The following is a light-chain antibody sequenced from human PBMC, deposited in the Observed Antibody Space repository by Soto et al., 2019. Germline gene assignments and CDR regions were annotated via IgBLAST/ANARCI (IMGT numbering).Light chain of an antibody. V-gene: IGLV1-44*01. CDR2: SDD. CDR1: NSTIDVNS. CDR3: ASWDDSLNGVV. Sequence: QSVLTQPPSASGTPGQRVTISCSGSNSTIDVNSANWFQQLPGTAPRLLIYSDDQRPSGVPDRFSGSKSGTSASLAISGLQSEDEADYFCASWDDSLNGVVFGGGTKLTVL. J-gene: IGLJ2*01.